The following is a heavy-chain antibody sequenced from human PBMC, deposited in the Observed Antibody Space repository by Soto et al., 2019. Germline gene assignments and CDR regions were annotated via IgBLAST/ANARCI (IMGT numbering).Heavy chain of an antibody. Sequence: SETLSLTCTVSDGSISSYYWSWIRQPPGKGLEWIGYIYYSGSTNYNPSLKSRVTISIDTSKNQFSLKLNSVTAADTAVYYCGRYYCSGGNCRLLEYYYMDVGGKGTMVTVSS. V-gene: IGHV4-59*08. CDR1: DGSISSYY. CDR3: GRYYCSGGNCRLLEYYYMDV. J-gene: IGHJ6*03. CDR2: IYYSGST. D-gene: IGHD2-15*01.